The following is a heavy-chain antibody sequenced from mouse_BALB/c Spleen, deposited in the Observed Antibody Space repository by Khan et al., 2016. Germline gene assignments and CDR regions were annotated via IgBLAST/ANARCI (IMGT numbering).Heavy chain of an antibody. J-gene: IGHJ3*01. CDR2: IWGDGST. D-gene: IGHD2-3*01. CDR1: GFSITSYG. V-gene: IGHV2-3*01. CDR3: AITGDGYFPAWFTY. Sequence: QVQLKESGPGLVAPSQSLSITCTVSGFSITSYGVGWVRQPPGKGLEWLGVIWGDGSTNYHSALISRLSISKDNSKSHVFLKLNSLQTDATATYYCAITGDGYFPAWFTYWGQGTLVTVSA.